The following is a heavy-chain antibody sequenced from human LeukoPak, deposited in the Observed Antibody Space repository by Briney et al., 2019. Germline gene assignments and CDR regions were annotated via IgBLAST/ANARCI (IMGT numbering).Heavy chain of an antibody. Sequence: GGSLRLSCAASGFTFSSYSMNWVRQAPGKGLEWVSSISSSSSYIYYADSVKGRFTISRDNAKNTLYLQMNSLRDEDTAVYYCAKGGTVLFDYWGQGTLVTVSS. D-gene: IGHD3-16*01. CDR3: AKGGTVLFDY. J-gene: IGHJ4*02. CDR1: GFTFSSYS. V-gene: IGHV3-21*01. CDR2: ISSSSSYI.